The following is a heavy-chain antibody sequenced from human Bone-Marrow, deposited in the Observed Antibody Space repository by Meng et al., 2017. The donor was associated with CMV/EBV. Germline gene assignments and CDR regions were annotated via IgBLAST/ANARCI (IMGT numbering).Heavy chain of an antibody. V-gene: IGHV3-21*01. Sequence: GESLKISCAASGFTFSSYSMNWVRQAPGKGLEWVSSISSSSSYIYYADSMKGRFTISRDNAKNSLYLQMNSLRAEDTAVYYCARGRGRGLEPYYYYGMDVWGQGTTVTVSS. J-gene: IGHJ6*02. D-gene: IGHD3-3*01. CDR3: ARGRGRGLEPYYYYGMDV. CDR2: ISSSSSYI. CDR1: GFTFSSYS.